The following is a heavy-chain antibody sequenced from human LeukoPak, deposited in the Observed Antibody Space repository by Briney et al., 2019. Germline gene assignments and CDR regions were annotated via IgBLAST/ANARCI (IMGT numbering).Heavy chain of an antibody. J-gene: IGHJ3*02. CDR2: ISGSGGST. CDR1: GFTFSNYA. V-gene: IGHV3-23*01. D-gene: IGHD3-22*01. Sequence: GGSLRLSCAASGFTFSNYAMSWVRQAPGKGLEWASGISGSGGSTYYAESVKGRFTVSRDNSKNTLYLQMNSLRAEDTAVYYCAKARTSPMIVVVYAFDIWGQGTMVTVSS. CDR3: AKARTSPMIVVVYAFDI.